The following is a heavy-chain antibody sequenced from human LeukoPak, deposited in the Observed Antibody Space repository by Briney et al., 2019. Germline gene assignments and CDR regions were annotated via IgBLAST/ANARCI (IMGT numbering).Heavy chain of an antibody. CDR1: GYTFTGYY. J-gene: IGHJ4*02. Sequence: ASVKVSCKASGYTFTGYYMHWVRQAPGQGLERMGWINPNSGGTNYAQKFQGWVTMTRDTSISTAYMELSRLRSDDTAVYYCARQTHEKDTAMEFFDYWGQGTLVTVSS. CDR2: INPNSGGT. CDR3: ARQTHEKDTAMEFFDY. D-gene: IGHD5-18*01. V-gene: IGHV1-2*04.